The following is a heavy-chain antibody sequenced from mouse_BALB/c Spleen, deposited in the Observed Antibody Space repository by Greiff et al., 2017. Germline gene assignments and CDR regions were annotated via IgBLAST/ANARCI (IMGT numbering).Heavy chain of an antibody. V-gene: IGHV5-6-2*01. Sequence: DVMLVESGGGLVKLGGSLKLSCAASGFTFSSYYMSWVRQTPEKRLELVAAINSNGGSTYYPDTVKGRFTISRDNAKNTLYLQMSSLKSEDTALYYCARHGGNYDDYYAMDYGGQGTSVTVSS. J-gene: IGHJ4*01. CDR3: ARHGGNYDDYYAMDY. CDR2: INSNGGST. D-gene: IGHD2-1*01. CDR1: GFTFSSYY.